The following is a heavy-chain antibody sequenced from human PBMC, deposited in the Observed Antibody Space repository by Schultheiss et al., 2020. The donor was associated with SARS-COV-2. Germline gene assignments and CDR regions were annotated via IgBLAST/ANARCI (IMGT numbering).Heavy chain of an antibody. V-gene: IGHV4-39*01. D-gene: IGHD5-18*01. CDR3: ARQLTRGYSYGHDY. Sequence: SETLSLTCTVSGGSISSGDYYWGWIRQPPGKGLEWIGSIYYSGSTYYNPSLKSRVTISVDTSKNQFSLKLSSVTAADTAVYYCARQLTRGYSYGHDYWGQGTLVTVSS. J-gene: IGHJ4*02. CDR2: IYYSGST. CDR1: GGSISSGDYY.